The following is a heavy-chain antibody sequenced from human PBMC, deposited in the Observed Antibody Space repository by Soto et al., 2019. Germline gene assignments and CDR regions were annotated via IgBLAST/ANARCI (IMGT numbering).Heavy chain of an antibody. D-gene: IGHD3-3*01. CDR3: ARDTIFGVVIPFYYYYYGMDV. CDR2: IIPIFGTA. CDR1: GGTFSSYA. V-gene: IGHV1-69*06. J-gene: IGHJ6*02. Sequence: GAAVKVSCKASGGTFSSYAISWVRQAPGQGXEWMGGIIPIFGTANYAQKFQGRVTITADKSTSTAYMELSSLRSEDTAVYYCARDTIFGVVIPFYYYYYGMDVWGQGTTVTVSS.